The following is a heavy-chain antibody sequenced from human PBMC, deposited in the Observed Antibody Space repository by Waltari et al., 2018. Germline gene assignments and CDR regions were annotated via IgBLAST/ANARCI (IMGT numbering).Heavy chain of an antibody. D-gene: IGHD1-26*01. CDR3: VRDRGGSYYDY. Sequence: DVQLLESGGGLVQPGGSVRLSCAASGFTFIRYALSWVRQAPGKGLDLVSGITGSGGNTYYADSVKGRFTISRDSSKDTLYLQMNSLRAEDTAVYYCVRDRGGSYYDYWGQGTLVTVSS. J-gene: IGHJ4*02. CDR1: GFTFIRYA. V-gene: IGHV3-23*01. CDR2: ITGSGGNT.